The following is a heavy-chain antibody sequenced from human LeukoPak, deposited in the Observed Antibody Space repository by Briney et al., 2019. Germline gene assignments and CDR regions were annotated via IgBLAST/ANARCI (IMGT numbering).Heavy chain of an antibody. Sequence: GGSLRLSCAASGFAFSSYWMHWVRQAPGQGLVWVSRIRNDGHDTSYADSVKGRFTISRDNAKNTVYLQMNSLRAEDMAVYYCARDPSSCWLKLDFWGQGILVTVSS. CDR3: ARDPSSCWLKLDF. CDR2: IRNDGHDT. CDR1: GFAFSSYW. D-gene: IGHD6-19*01. V-gene: IGHV3-74*01. J-gene: IGHJ4*02.